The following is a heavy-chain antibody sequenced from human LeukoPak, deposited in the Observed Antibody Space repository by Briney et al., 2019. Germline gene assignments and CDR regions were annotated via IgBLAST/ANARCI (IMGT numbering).Heavy chain of an antibody. CDR1: GGSFSGYY. J-gene: IGHJ3*02. V-gene: IGHV4-34*01. Sequence: SETLSLTCAVYGGSFSGYYWSWIRQPPGKGLEWIGEINHSGSTNYNPSLKSRVTISVDTSKNQFSLKLSSVTAADTAVYYCAREIVVVPASAFDIRGQGTMVTVSS. D-gene: IGHD2-2*01. CDR2: INHSGST. CDR3: AREIVVVPASAFDI.